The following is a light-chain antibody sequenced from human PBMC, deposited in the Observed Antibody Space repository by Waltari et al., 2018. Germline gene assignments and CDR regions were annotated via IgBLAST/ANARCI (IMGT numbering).Light chain of an antibody. CDR1: SGYSSNV. CDR2: VNSDGSH. CDR3: QTGGHGTWV. V-gene: IGLV4-69*01. J-gene: IGLJ3*02. Sequence: LVLTQSPSAPASLGASVKLTCTLSSGYSSNVTAWLQQQPGKGPRYLMKVNSDGSHREGDDIPDRFSASKSGTECQLTISSLQSEDEADYFCQTGGHGTWVFGGGTKLTVL.